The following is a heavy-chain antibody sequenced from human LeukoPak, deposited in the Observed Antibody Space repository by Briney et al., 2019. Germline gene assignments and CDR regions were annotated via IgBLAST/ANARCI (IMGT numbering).Heavy chain of an antibody. Sequence: GGSLRLSCAASGFTFSSYSMNWVRQAPGEGLEWVSSISISVSYIYYAGSGKGRFTSSRDNAKNSLYLQMNSLRAEDTAVYYCARSPQLDIVVVVAAIDYWGQGTLVTVSS. CDR3: ARSPQLDIVVVVAAIDY. V-gene: IGHV3-21*01. D-gene: IGHD2-15*01. CDR2: ISISVSYI. CDR1: GFTFSSYS. J-gene: IGHJ4*02.